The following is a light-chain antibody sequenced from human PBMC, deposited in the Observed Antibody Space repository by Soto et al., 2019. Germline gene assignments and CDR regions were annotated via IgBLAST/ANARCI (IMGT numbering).Light chain of an antibody. CDR3: QQRSNWPPT. CDR1: QSVSSY. CDR2: DAS. Sequence: EIGLTQSAATLSLSPGERATLSCRASQSVSSYLAWYQQKPGQAPRLLIYDASNRATGIPARFSGSGSGTDFTLTISSLETEDFAVYYCQQRSNWPPTFGQGTKVDIK. J-gene: IGKJ1*01. V-gene: IGKV3-11*01.